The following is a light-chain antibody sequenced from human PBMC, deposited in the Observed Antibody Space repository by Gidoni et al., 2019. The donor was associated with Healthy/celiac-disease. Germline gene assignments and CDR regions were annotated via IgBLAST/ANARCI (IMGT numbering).Light chain of an antibody. Sequence: EIVLTQSPGTLSLFPGERATLSCRASQCVSGSYVAWYQQTPGQARRLLIHVTTSRATGIPDRFSGSGSGTDFTLTISRLEPEDFAVYYCQHCGSSPPGTFGQGTKLEIK. CDR3: QHCGSSPPGT. J-gene: IGKJ2*01. V-gene: IGKV3-20*01. CDR2: VTT. CDR1: QCVSGSY.